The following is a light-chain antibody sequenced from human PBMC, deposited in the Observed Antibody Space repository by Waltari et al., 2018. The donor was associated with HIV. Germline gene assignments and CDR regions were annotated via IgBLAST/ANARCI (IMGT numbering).Light chain of an antibody. CDR1: SSNIGSNT. Sequence: QSVLTQPPSASGTPGQRVTISCSGSSSNIGSNTVNWYQHLPGTSSKLLIYSNNQRPSGVPDRFSGSKSGTSASLAISGLQFEDEADYYCAAWDDSLKVVFGGGTKLTVL. CDR2: SNN. J-gene: IGLJ2*01. V-gene: IGLV1-44*01. CDR3: AAWDDSLKVV.